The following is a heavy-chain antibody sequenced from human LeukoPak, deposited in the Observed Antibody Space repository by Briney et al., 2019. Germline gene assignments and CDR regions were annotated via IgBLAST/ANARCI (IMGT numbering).Heavy chain of an antibody. J-gene: IGHJ4*02. V-gene: IGHV3-30-3*01. Sequence: GGSLRLSCAASGFTFSSYAMHWVRQAPGKGLEWVAVISYDGSNKYYADSVKGRFTISRDNSKNTLYLQMNSLRAEDTAVYYCARAIYDILTGYYSDYWGQGTLVTVSS. D-gene: IGHD3-9*01. CDR3: ARAIYDILTGYYSDY. CDR2: ISYDGSNK. CDR1: GFTFSSYA.